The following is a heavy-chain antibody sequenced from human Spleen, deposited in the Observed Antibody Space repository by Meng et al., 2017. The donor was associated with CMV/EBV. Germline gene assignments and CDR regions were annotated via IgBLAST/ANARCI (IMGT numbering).Heavy chain of an antibody. Sequence: ASVKVSCKTSGYKASAYTFTGYYIHWVRQAPGQGLEWMGWINSNSGATNYAQKFQGRVTMTRDTSISTAYMELSRLKSDDTAVYYCARAAAYMSYGLDVWGQGTTVTVSS. CDR1: GYKASAYTFTGYY. J-gene: IGHJ6*02. CDR3: ARAAAYMSYGLDV. V-gene: IGHV1-2*02. CDR2: INSNSGAT. D-gene: IGHD2-15*01.